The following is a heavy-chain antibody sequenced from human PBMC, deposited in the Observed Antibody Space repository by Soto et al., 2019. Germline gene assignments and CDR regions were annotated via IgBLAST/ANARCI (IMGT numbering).Heavy chain of an antibody. Sequence: QVQLQESGPGLVKPSETLSLTCTVSGGSISSYYWSWIRQPPGKGLEWIGYVYYSGSTSYNPSLKSXXTXSXXTSKNQFSLKLSSVTAADTAVYYCAIFYGDRPFDIWGQGTMVTVSS. J-gene: IGHJ3*02. CDR2: VYYSGST. V-gene: IGHV4-59*01. CDR3: AIFYGDRPFDI. CDR1: GGSISSYY. D-gene: IGHD4-17*01.